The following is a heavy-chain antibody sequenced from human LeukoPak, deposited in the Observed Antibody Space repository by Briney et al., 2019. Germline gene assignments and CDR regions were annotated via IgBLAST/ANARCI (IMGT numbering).Heavy chain of an antibody. CDR3: ARAYSSSWYYWFDP. CDR2: ISHSGST. J-gene: IGHJ5*02. D-gene: IGHD6-13*01. CDR1: GGSFSGYY. V-gene: IGHV4-34*01. Sequence: PSETLSLTCVVYGGSFSGYYWSWIRQPPGKGLEWIGEISHSGSTNYNPSLKSRVTISVDTSKNQFSLKLSSVTAADTAVYYCARAYSSSWYYWFDPWGQGILVTVSS.